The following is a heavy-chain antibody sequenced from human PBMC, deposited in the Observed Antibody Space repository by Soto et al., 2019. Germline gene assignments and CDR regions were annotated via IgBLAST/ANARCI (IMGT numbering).Heavy chain of an antibody. V-gene: IGHV3-33*01. Sequence: GSLRLSCETSGFSFSVYGMHWVRQAPGKGLEWVAVIWYDASKQFYAASVEGRFTISRDNSKAILYLQMNSLRAEDTAVYYCAAWAEGATEVHWGQGTLVTVSS. J-gene: IGHJ4*02. CDR3: AAWAEGATEVH. D-gene: IGHD2-15*01. CDR1: GFSFSVYG. CDR2: IWYDASKQ.